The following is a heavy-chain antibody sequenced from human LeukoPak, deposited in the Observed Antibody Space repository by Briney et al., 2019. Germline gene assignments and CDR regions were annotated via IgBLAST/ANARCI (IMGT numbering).Heavy chain of an antibody. D-gene: IGHD3-9*01. J-gene: IGHJ4*02. Sequence: PGGSLRLSCAASGFTFSSYAMSWVRQAPGKGLEWVSAISGSGGSTYYADSVKGRFTISRDNSKNTLYLQMNSLRAEDTAVYYCAREHNGLRYFWESHYYFDYWGQGTLVTVSS. CDR2: ISGSGGST. CDR3: AREHNGLRYFWESHYYFDY. CDR1: GFTFSSYA. V-gene: IGHV3-23*01.